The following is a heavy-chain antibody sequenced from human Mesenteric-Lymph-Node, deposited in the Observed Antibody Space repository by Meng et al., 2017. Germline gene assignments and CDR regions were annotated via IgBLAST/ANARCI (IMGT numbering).Heavy chain of an antibody. J-gene: IGHJ4*02. CDR1: GGSFSCYY. D-gene: IGHD6-13*01. CDR2: INQSGST. V-gene: IGHV4-34*01. CDR3: ARGVLRWTFYIAAAGLPYDY. Sequence: QVGDCWLKPSETLSLPSLGYGGSFSCYYWSSIRQPPGKRLEWIGEINQSGSTNYNPSLNSRATISVDTSKNQSSTKLSSVTAADTAVYYCARGVLRWTFYIAAAGLPYDYWGQGTLVTVSS.